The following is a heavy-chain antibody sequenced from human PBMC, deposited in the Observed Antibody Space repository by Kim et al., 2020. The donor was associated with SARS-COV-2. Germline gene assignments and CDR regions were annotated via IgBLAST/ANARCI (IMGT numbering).Heavy chain of an antibody. D-gene: IGHD3-10*01. V-gene: IGHV3-74*01. Sequence: DGGTREEADPVKGRFTISRDNAKNTLYLQMDGLRAEDSAVYYCARDPASGFWGQGTLVPVSS. CDR3: ARDPASGF. CDR2: DGGTR. J-gene: IGHJ4*02.